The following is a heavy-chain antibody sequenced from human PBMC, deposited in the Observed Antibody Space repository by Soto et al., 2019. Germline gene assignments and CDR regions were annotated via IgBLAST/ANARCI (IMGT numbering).Heavy chain of an antibody. CDR2: ISYDGSNK. CDR3: AKDYEIYDKGPGPYFDL. D-gene: IGHD3-22*01. CDR1: GFTFSSYG. J-gene: IGHJ2*01. V-gene: IGHV3-30*18. Sequence: PGGSLRLSCAASGFTFSSYGMHWVRQAPGKGLEWVAVISYDGSNKYYADSVKGRFTISRDNSKNTLYLQMNSLRAEDTAVYYCAKDYEIYDKGPGPYFDLWGRGTLVTAPQ.